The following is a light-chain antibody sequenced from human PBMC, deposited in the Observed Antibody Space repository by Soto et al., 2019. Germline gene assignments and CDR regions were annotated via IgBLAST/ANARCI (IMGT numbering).Light chain of an antibody. CDR3: QQFNT. CDR2: DAS. V-gene: IGKV1-13*02. J-gene: IGKJ1*01. CDR1: QGISSA. Sequence: AIQLTQSPSSLSASVGDRVTITCRAGQGISSALAWYQQKPGKAPKLLIYDASSLESGVPSRFSGSGSGTDFTLTISSLQPEDFATYYCQQFNTFGQGTKVDIK.